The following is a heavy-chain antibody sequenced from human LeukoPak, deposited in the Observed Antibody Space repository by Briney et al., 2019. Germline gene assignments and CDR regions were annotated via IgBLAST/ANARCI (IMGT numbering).Heavy chain of an antibody. J-gene: IGHJ3*02. CDR1: GGSISSSSYY. Sequence: SETLSLTCTVSGGSISSSSYYWGWIRQPPGKGLEWIGSIYYSGSTYYNPSLKSRVTISVDTSKNQFSLKLSSVTAADTAVYYCARDTGLRYSSRYPTAAENAFDIWGQGTMVTVSS. D-gene: IGHD6-13*01. CDR2: IYYSGST. CDR3: ARDTGLRYSSRYPTAAENAFDI. V-gene: IGHV4-39*07.